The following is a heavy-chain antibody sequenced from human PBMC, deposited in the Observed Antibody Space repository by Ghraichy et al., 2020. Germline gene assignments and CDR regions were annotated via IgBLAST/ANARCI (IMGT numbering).Heavy chain of an antibody. CDR1: GFTLNTHD. Sequence: GGSLRLSCAASGFTLNTHDMHWVRQAPGKGLEWVAVFWSDGINKDYRDSVKGQFTISSDASKHTLYLQMNSLRAEDTAVYYGARDLGESCRSGIWSLHDLWGQMTLVTVAS. D-gene: IGHD2-15*01. CDR2: FWSDGINK. CDR3: ARDLGESCRSGIWSLHDL. J-gene: IGHJ4*02. V-gene: IGHV3-33*01.